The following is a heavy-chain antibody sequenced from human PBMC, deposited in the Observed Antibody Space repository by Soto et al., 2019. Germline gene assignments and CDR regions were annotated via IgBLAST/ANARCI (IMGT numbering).Heavy chain of an antibody. CDR1: GGSFSGYY. Sequence: PSETLSLTCAVYGGSFSGYYWSWIRQPPGKGLEWIGEINHSGSTNYNPSLKSRVTISVDTSKNQFSLKLSSVTAADTAVYYCAQGGGDFWSGYYIDYWGQGTLVTVSS. J-gene: IGHJ4*02. V-gene: IGHV4-34*01. CDR3: AQGGGDFWSGYYIDY. D-gene: IGHD3-3*01. CDR2: INHSGST.